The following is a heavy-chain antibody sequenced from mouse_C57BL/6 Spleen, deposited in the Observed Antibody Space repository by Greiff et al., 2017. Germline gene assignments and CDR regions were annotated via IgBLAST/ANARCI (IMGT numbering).Heavy chain of an antibody. D-gene: IGHD2-4*01. CDR2: ISYDGSN. Sequence: VQLKESGPGLVKPSQSLSLTCSVTGYSITSGYYWNWIRQFPGNKLEWMGYISYDGSNKYNPSLKNRISITRDTSKNQFFLKLNSVTTEDTATYYCARDQTYYDYDPYYFDYWGQGTTLTVSS. CDR3: ARDQTYYDYDPYYFDY. CDR1: GYSITSGYY. J-gene: IGHJ2*01. V-gene: IGHV3-6*01.